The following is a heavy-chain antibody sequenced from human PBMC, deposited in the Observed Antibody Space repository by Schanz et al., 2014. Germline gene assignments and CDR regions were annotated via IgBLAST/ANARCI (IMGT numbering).Heavy chain of an antibody. V-gene: IGHV1-18*01. CDR3: ARSASRDFWSGYYTRFDY. J-gene: IGHJ4*02. D-gene: IGHD3-3*01. CDR1: GYTFTTYA. Sequence: QVQLVQSGAEVKKPGASVRVSCKASGYTFTTYAMSWVRQAPGQGLEWVGWISVYTGNTKYGQKVQGRVTMTADTSTKSAYMELRSLRSDDTAVYYCARSASRDFWSGYYTRFDYWGQGTLVTVSS. CDR2: ISVYTGNT.